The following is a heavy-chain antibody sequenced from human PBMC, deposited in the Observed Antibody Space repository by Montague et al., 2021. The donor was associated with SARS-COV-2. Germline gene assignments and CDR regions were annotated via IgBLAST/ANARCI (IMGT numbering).Heavy chain of an antibody. CDR3: ARGMIRGVTTPFDY. D-gene: IGHD3-10*01. J-gene: IGHJ4*02. CDR2: IYYSGTT. V-gene: IGHV4-39*02. Sequence: SETLSLTCSVSSGSITSSGYYWGWIRQPPGKELGWIGNIYYSGTTYYNPSLQSRGTITVDTSKNHLSLRLSSVTAADTAVYFCARGMIRGVTTPFDYWGQGSQVTVSS. CDR1: SGSITSSGYY.